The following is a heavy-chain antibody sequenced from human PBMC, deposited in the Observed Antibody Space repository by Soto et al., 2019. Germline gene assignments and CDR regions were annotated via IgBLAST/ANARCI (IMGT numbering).Heavy chain of an antibody. J-gene: IGHJ4*02. V-gene: IGHV5-10-1*01. CDR3: ARLEWGIAARPLDY. D-gene: IGHD6-6*01. CDR1: GYSFTSYW. CDR2: IDPSDSYT. Sequence: GESLKSSGKGSGYSFTSYWISWVRQMPGKGLEWMGRIDPSDSYTNYSPSFQGHVTISADKSISTAYLQWSSLKASDTAMYYCARLEWGIAARPLDYWGQGTLVTVSS.